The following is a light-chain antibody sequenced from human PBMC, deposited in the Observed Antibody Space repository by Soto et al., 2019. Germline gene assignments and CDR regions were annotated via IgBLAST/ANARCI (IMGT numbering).Light chain of an antibody. CDR1: QSISSW. J-gene: IGKJ1*01. CDR3: QQYNTFWT. V-gene: IGKV1-5*01. Sequence: DIRMTQSPSTLSASVGDRVTITCRASQSISSWLAWYQQKPGKAPKLLIYDVSSLESGVPSRFSGSGSGTEFSLTISSLQADDSARYYCQQYNTFWTFGQGTKVEIK. CDR2: DVS.